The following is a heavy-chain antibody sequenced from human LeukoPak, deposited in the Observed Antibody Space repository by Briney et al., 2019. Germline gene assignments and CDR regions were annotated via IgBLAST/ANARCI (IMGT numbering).Heavy chain of an antibody. D-gene: IGHD3-3*01. J-gene: IGHJ4*02. Sequence: GGSLRLSCLASGFTFSNSWITWVRQAPGRGLEWVANIKEDGSDKQYVDSVRGRFTISRDNSKNTLYLQMNSLRAEDTAVYYCARVAIFGVVTAGYFDYWGQGTLVTVSS. V-gene: IGHV3-7*04. CDR1: GFTFSNSW. CDR3: ARVAIFGVVTAGYFDY. CDR2: IKEDGSDK.